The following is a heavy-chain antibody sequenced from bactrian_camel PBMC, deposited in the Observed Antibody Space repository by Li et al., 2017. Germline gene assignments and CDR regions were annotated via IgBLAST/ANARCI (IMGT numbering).Heavy chain of an antibody. CDR3: AVEVAPSTAGYGWTGLLLDFGH. Sequence: HVQLVESGGGLVQPGGSLRLSCAVSGYTYSRACMGWIRQAPEKGPEGVAAIYTGSGATWYHDSVKGRFTISHDMVKNIVYLQIDSLKPDDTGIYYCAVEVAPSTAGYGWTGLLLDFGHRGQGTQVTVS. CDR2: IYTGSGAT. V-gene: IGHV3S1*01. D-gene: IGHD3*01. CDR1: GYTYSRAC. J-gene: IGHJ6*01.